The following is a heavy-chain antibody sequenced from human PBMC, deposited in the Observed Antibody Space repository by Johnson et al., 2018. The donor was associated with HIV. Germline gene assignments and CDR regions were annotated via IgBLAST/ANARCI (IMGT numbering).Heavy chain of an antibody. D-gene: IGHD3-22*01. CDR2: TRNKANSYTT. V-gene: IGHV3-72*01. J-gene: IGHJ3*01. CDR1: GVSFSSYW. CDR3: TRVVVITQEK. Sequence: VQLVESGGGLVQPGGSLRLSCVDSGVSFSSYWMSWVRQAPGKGLEWVGRTRNKANSYTTEYAASVKGRFTISRDDSKNSLYLKMNNLKTEDTALYYCTRVVVITQEKWGQGTMVTVSS.